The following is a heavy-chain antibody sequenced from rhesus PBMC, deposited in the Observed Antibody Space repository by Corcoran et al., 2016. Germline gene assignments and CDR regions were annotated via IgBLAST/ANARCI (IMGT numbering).Heavy chain of an antibody. V-gene: IGHV4-76*01. CDR2: IYGSSGSN. CDR1: GGSISGGYD. D-gene: IGHD3-28*01. J-gene: IGHJ4*01. CDR3: ARRGYYDSGYYSDY. Sequence: QVQLQESGPGLVKPSETLSLTCAVSGGSISGGYDWSWIRQPHGTGLEWIGYIYGSSGSNNYNPSLKNRVTISKDTSKNQFSLKLSSVTAADTAVYYCARRGYYDSGYYSDYWGQGVLVTVSS.